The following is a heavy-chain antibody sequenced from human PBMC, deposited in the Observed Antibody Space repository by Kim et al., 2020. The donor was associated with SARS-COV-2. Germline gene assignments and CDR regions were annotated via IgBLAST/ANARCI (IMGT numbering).Heavy chain of an antibody. CDR3: ARDWYVAVAGTRESVFDI. CDR1: GFTFSTYW. CDR2: IKEDGSDK. V-gene: IGHV3-7*03. Sequence: GGSLRLSCAASGFTFSTYWMSWVRQAPGKGLEWVGNIKEDGSDKYYVDSVRGRFTFSRDNAKNSLYLQMNSLRAEDTAVYYCARDWYVAVAGTRESVFDIWGQGTKVTVSS. J-gene: IGHJ3*02. D-gene: IGHD6-19*01.